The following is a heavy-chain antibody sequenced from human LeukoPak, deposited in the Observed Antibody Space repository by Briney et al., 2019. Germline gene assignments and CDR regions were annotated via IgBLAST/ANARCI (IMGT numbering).Heavy chain of an antibody. V-gene: IGHV3-23*01. CDR1: GFTFSSYA. J-gene: IGHJ4*02. CDR3: AKDRSSSWYYFDY. CDR2: ISGSGGST. Sequence: GGSLRLSCAASGFTFSSYAMSWVRQAPGKGLEWVSAISGSGGSTYYADSVKGRFTISRDNSKNTLYLQLNSLRAEDTAVYYCAKDRSSSWYYFDYWGQGTLVTVSS. D-gene: IGHD6-13*01.